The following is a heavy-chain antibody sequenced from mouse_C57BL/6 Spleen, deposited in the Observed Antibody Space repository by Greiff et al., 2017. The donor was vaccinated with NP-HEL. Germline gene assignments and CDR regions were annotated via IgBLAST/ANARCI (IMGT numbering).Heavy chain of an antibody. CDR2: ISSGSSTI. CDR3: AREEGRGYFDV. Sequence: EVQRVESGGGLVKPGGSLKLSCAASGFTFSDYGMHWVRQAPEKGLEWVAYISSGSSTIYYADTVKGRFTIARDNAKNNLYLQMSHLKSEDTAMYYCAREEGRGYFDVWGTGTTVTVSS. CDR1: GFTFSDYG. V-gene: IGHV5-17*03. J-gene: IGHJ1*03.